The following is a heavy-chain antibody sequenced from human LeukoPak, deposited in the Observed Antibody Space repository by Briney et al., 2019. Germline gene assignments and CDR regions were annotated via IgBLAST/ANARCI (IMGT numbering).Heavy chain of an antibody. CDR1: GFTFSSYA. CDR3: AKFGDYTFDY. D-gene: IGHD4-17*01. V-gene: IGHV3-23*01. CDR2: ISGSGGST. J-gene: IGHJ4*02. Sequence: GGSLRLSCAASGFTFSSYAMSWVRQAPGKGLEWVSAISGSGGSTYYADSVKGRLTISRDNSKNTLYLQMNSLRAKDTAVYYCAKFGDYTFDYWGQGTLVTVSS.